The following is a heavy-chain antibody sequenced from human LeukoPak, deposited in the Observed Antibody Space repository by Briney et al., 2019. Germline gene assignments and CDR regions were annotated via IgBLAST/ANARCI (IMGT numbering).Heavy chain of an antibody. V-gene: IGHV5-51*01. CDR2: IYPGDSDT. J-gene: IGHJ3*02. CDR1: GYSFTSYW. D-gene: IGHD2-15*01. CDR3: ARRQVDCSGGSCYLSEAFDI. Sequence: GESLKISCKGSGYSFTSYWIGWVRQMPGKGLEWMGIIYPGDSDTRYSPSFQGQVTISADKSISTAYLQWSSLKASDTAMYYCARRQVDCSGGSCYLSEAFDIWGQGTMVTVSS.